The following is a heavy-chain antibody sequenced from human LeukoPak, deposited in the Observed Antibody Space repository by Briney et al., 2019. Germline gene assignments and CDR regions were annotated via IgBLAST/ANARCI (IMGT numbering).Heavy chain of an antibody. Sequence: ASVKVSCKASGYTFTGYYMHWVRQAPGQGLEWMGWINPNSGDTNYAQKFQGRVTMTRDTSISTAYMELSRLRFDDTAVYYCARSPDILTGEKFDYWGQGTLVTVSS. CDR2: INPNSGDT. CDR3: ARSPDILTGEKFDY. J-gene: IGHJ4*02. V-gene: IGHV1-2*02. CDR1: GYTFTGYY. D-gene: IGHD3-9*01.